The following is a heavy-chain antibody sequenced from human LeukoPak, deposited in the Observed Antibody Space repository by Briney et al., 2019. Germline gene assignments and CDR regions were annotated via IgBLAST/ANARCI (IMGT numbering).Heavy chain of an antibody. V-gene: IGHV4-34*01. CDR2: INHSGST. CDR1: GGSFSGYY. Sequence: SETLALTCAVYGGSFSGYYWSWIRQPPGKGLEWIGEINHSGSTNYNPSLKSRVNISVDTSKNQFSLKLSSLTATDTAVYYCARQATPVGATIDYWGQGTLVTVSS. D-gene: IGHD1-26*01. CDR3: ARQATPVGATIDY. J-gene: IGHJ4*02.